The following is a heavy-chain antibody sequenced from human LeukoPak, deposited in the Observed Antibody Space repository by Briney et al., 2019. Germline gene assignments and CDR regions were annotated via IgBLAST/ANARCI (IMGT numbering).Heavy chain of an antibody. D-gene: IGHD2/OR15-2a*01. CDR1: GASISSYY. CDR3: AREYSTHMDV. V-gene: IGHV4-59*01. CDR2: LFYTGST. J-gene: IGHJ6*02. Sequence: SETLSLTCTVSGASISSYYWSWIRQPPGEGLQWIGYLFYTGSTNYSPSLKSRVTISVDTYENQFFLRQTSVATADTAVYYWAREYSTHMDVWGQGTTVIVSS.